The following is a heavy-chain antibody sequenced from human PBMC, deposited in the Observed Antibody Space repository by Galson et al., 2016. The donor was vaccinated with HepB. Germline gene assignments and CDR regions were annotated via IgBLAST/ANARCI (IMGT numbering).Heavy chain of an antibody. D-gene: IGHD6-6*01. Sequence: LRLSCAASGFRFENYAMHWVRQAPGKGLEWVSGISWNSGTIVYADSVEGRFTISRDNAKKSLYLQMNSLRAEDTALYYCAKTGGIAARPGNWYFDLWGRGTPVTVSS. CDR2: ISWNSGTI. CDR3: AKTGGIAARPGNWYFDL. V-gene: IGHV3-9*01. CDR1: GFRFENYA. J-gene: IGHJ2*01.